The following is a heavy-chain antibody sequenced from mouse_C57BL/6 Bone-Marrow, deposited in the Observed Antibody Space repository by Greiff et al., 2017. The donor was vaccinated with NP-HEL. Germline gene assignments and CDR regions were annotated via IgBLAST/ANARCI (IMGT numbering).Heavy chain of an antibody. V-gene: IGHV2-2*01. J-gene: IGHJ2*01. CDR2: IWSGGST. D-gene: IGHD2-3*01. CDR1: GFSLTSYG. Sequence: VQLQQSGPGLVQPSQSLSITCTVSGFSLTSYGVHWVRQSPGKGLEWLGVIWSGGSTDYNAAFISRLSISKDNSKSQVFFKMNSLQADDTAIYYCARGGYYLYYFDYWGQGTTLTVSS. CDR3: ARGGYYLYYFDY.